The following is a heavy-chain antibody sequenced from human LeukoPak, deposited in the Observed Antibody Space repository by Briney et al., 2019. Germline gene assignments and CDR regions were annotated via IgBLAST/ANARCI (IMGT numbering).Heavy chain of an antibody. V-gene: IGHV3-21*01. Sequence: GGSLRLSCEVSGLTSGTYGLTYGLTWVRQAPGKGLEWVSSISSTSAYIYYADSVKGRFTISRDNVDNVVYLQMNSLGAEDTAVYYCARVAVSGPTGWFDSWGQGTLVIVSS. CDR3: ARVAVSGPTGWFDS. CDR1: GLTSGTYG. D-gene: IGHD2-8*02. J-gene: IGHJ5*01. CDR2: ISSTSAYI.